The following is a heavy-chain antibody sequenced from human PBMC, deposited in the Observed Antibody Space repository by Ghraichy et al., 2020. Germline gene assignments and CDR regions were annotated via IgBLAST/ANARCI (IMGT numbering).Heavy chain of an antibody. CDR3: AREVDTAMGNFDY. Sequence: SETLSLTCTVSGGSISSSSYYWGWISQHPGKGLEWIGSIYYSGSTYYNPSLKSRVTISVDTSKNQFSLKLSSVTAADTAVYYCAREVDTAMGNFDYWGQGTLVTVSS. D-gene: IGHD5-18*01. J-gene: IGHJ4*02. CDR1: GGSISSSSYY. V-gene: IGHV4-39*07. CDR2: IYYSGST.